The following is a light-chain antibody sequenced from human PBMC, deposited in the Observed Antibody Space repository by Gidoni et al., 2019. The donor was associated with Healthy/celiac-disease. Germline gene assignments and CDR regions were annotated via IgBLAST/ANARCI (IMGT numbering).Light chain of an antibody. Sequence: DIVMTQSPLSLPVTPGEPASISCRSSQSLLHSNGYNYLDWYLQKPGQSPQLLIYLGSNRASGVADRISGGGSGTDFTLKISRVEAEDVGVYCCMQALQTRTFXQXTKVEIK. CDR1: QSLLHSNGYNY. J-gene: IGKJ1*01. CDR2: LGS. CDR3: MQALQTRT. V-gene: IGKV2-28*01.